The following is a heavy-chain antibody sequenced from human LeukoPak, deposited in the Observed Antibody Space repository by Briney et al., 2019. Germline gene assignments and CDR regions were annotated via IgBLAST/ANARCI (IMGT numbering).Heavy chain of an antibody. CDR3: ANGQQLGDFDY. J-gene: IGHJ4*02. Sequence: PGGSLRLSCVASGITFRNYWMSWIRQAPGKGLEWVSAISGSGGSTYYADSVKGRFTISRDNSKNTLYLQMNSLRAEDTAVYYCANGQQLGDFDYWGQGTLVTVSS. V-gene: IGHV3-23*01. CDR1: GITFRNYW. CDR2: ISGSGGST. D-gene: IGHD6-13*01.